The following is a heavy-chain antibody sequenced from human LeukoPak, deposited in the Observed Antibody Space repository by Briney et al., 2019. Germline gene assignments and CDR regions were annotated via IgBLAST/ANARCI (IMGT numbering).Heavy chain of an antibody. CDR3: ALGPQDYYFDY. CDR2: INPSGGST. Sequence: ASVKVSCKASGYTFTSYYMHWVRQAPGQGLEWMGIINPSGGSTSYAQKLQGRVTMTRDMSTSTVYTELSSLRSEDTAVYYCALGPQDYYFDYWGQGTLVTVSS. CDR1: GYTFTSYY. V-gene: IGHV1-46*01. D-gene: IGHD3/OR15-3a*01. J-gene: IGHJ4*02.